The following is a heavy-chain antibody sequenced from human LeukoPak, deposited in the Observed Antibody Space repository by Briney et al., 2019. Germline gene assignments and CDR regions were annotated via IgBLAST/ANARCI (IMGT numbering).Heavy chain of an antibody. D-gene: IGHD6-13*01. J-gene: IGHJ4*02. CDR2: INAGNGNT. V-gene: IGHV1-3*01. CDR1: GYTFTSYA. CDR3: ARQQLGRNTYFDY. Sequence: ASVKVSCKASGYTFTSYAMHWVRQAPGRRLEWMGWINAGNGNTKYSQKFQGRVTITRDTSASTAYMELSSLRSEDTAVYYCARQQLGRNTYFDYWGQGTLVTVSS.